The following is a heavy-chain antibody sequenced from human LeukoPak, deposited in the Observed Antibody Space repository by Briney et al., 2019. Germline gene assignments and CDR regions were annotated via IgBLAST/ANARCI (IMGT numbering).Heavy chain of an antibody. D-gene: IGHD2-2*01. CDR2: IIPIFGTA. CDR1: GGTFSSYA. J-gene: IGHJ4*02. Sequence: SVKASCKASGGTFSSYAISWVRQAPGQGLEWMGGIIPIFGTANYAQKFQGRVTITTDESTSTAYMELSSLRSEDTAVYYCAGGYCSSTSCSTIDYWGQGTLVTVSS. V-gene: IGHV1-69*05. CDR3: AGGYCSSTSCSTIDY.